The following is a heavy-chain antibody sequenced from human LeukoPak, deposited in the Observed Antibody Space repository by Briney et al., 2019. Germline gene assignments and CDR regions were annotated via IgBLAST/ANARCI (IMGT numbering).Heavy chain of an antibody. J-gene: IGHJ4*02. CDR1: GFTFSSYA. CDR2: IGGDGGST. Sequence: GGSLRLSCAASGFTFSSYAMSWVRQAPGKGLEWVSAIGGDGGSTYYADSVKDRFAISRDNSKNTLYLHMNSLRAEDTAIYYCARDSAAYSSSYFAYWGQGTLVTVSS. D-gene: IGHD6-13*01. CDR3: ARDSAAYSSSYFAY. V-gene: IGHV3-23*01.